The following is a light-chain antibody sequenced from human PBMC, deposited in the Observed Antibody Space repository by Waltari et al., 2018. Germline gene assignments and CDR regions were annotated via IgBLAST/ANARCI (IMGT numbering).Light chain of an antibody. CDR1: RPNLAHNY. CDR2: RNN. J-gene: IGLJ3*02. V-gene: IGLV1-47*01. CDR3: AAWDDSLSGRV. Sequence: QSVLTQPPSASGTPGQRVTISCSGSRPNLAHNYLYWYQQPPGTAPKLLTYRNNQRPSGVPDRFSGSKSGTSASLAISGLRSEDEADYYCAAWDDSLSGRVFGGGTKVTVL.